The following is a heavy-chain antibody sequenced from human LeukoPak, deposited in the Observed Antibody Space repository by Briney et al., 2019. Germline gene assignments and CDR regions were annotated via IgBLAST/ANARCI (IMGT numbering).Heavy chain of an antibody. CDR2: IKSSADGGAT. D-gene: IGHD2-15*01. V-gene: IGHV3-15*01. CDR1: GFTFSNAW. Sequence: GGSLRLSCAASGFTFSNAWLSWVRQAPGKGLEWVGRIKSSADGGATDYAAPVEGRFTVSRDDSKDTLYLQMNSLKTEDTAVYYCSLRYCSGSSCPGYWGQGTLVTVSS. J-gene: IGHJ4*02. CDR3: SLRYCSGSSCPGY.